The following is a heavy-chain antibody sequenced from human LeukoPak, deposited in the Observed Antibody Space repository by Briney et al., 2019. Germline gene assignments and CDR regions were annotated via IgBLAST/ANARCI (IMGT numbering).Heavy chain of an antibody. CDR3: AREIGYGSGSYYEINYYYYMDV. V-gene: IGHV1-69*05. CDR1: GGTFSSYA. Sequence: ASVKVSCKASGGTFSSYAISWVRQAPGQGLEWMGGVIPIFGTANYAQKFQGRVTITTDESTSTAYMELSSLRSEDTAVYYCAREIGYGSGSYYEINYYYYMDVWGKGTTVTVSS. CDR2: VIPIFGTA. D-gene: IGHD3-10*01. J-gene: IGHJ6*03.